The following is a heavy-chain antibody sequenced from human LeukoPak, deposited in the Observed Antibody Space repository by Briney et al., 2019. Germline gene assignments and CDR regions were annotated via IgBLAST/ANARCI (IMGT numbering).Heavy chain of an antibody. Sequence: GGSLRLSCAASGFTFSSYAMSWVRQAPGKGLEWVSAISGSGGSTYYADSVKGRFTISRDNSKNTLYLQMNSLRAEDTAVYYCAKGGHSVIVVKIDYWGQGTLVTVSS. D-gene: IGHD3-22*01. CDR3: AKGGHSVIVVKIDY. J-gene: IGHJ4*02. V-gene: IGHV3-23*01. CDR2: ISGSGGST. CDR1: GFTFSSYA.